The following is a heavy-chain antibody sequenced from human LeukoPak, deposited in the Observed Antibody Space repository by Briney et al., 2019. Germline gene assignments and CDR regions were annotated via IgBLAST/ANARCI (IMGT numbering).Heavy chain of an antibody. V-gene: IGHV4-34*01. D-gene: IGHD3-22*01. Sequence: PSETLSLTCAVYGGSFIGYYWSWTRQPPGKGLEWIGEINHGGGTNYNPSLKSRVTISVGTSKTQFSLKLTSVTAADTAVYYCARGPYYDSSPPEDWYFDLWGRGTLVTVSS. CDR2: INHGGGT. CDR3: ARGPYYDSSPPEDWYFDL. CDR1: GGSFIGYY. J-gene: IGHJ2*01.